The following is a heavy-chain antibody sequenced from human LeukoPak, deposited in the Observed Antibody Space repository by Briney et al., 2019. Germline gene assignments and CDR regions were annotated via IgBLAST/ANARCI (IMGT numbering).Heavy chain of an antibody. CDR3: ARIPRLLWFGDPMDV. D-gene: IGHD3-10*01. CDR1: GYTFTSYD. Sequence: EASVKVSCKASGYTFTSYDINWVRQATGQGLEWMGWMSPNSGNTGYAQKFQGRVTMTRNTSISTAYMELSSLRSEDTAVYYCARIPRLLWFGDPMDVWGKGTTVTISS. V-gene: IGHV1-8*01. J-gene: IGHJ6*03. CDR2: MSPNSGNT.